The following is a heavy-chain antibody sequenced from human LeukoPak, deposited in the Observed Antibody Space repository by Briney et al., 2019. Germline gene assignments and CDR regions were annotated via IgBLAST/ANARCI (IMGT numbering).Heavy chain of an antibody. V-gene: IGHV4-39*01. CDR2: MYYTGST. CDR1: GGSIRCSTYY. J-gene: IGHJ4*02. D-gene: IGHD6-19*01. CDR3: ARQSDSSGWSTYGY. Sequence: SETLSLTCTVSGGSIRCSTYYWGWIRQPPGKGLEWIGSMYYTGSTYYSPSLKSRVTISVDTSKNQFSLKLSSVTAADTAVYYCARQSDSSGWSTYGYWGQGTLVTVSS.